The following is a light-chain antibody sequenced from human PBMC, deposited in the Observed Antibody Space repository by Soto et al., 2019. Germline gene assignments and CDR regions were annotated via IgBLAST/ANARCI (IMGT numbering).Light chain of an antibody. CDR2: DAS. CDR3: QQHNSXPWT. CDR1: QSISDW. J-gene: IGKJ1*01. V-gene: IGKV1-5*01. Sequence: DIQMTQSPSTLSASVGDRVTITCRASQSISDWLAWFQQKPGKAPKVLIYDASTLESGVPSRFSGSGSGTEFTLTIXXXXXXDSATYYCQQHNSXPWTFGQG.